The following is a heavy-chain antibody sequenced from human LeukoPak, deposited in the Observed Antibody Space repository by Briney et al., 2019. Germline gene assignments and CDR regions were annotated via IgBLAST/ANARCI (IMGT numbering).Heavy chain of an antibody. Sequence: GGSLRLSCAASGFTFKSYGIHWVRQAPGKGLEWVSAISGSGGSTYYADSVKGRFTISRDNSKNTLYLQMNSLRAEDTAVYYCAKSSDPKLERVHFDYWGQGTLVTVSS. V-gene: IGHV3-23*01. CDR1: GFTFKSYG. CDR2: ISGSGGST. D-gene: IGHD1-1*01. J-gene: IGHJ4*02. CDR3: AKSSDPKLERVHFDY.